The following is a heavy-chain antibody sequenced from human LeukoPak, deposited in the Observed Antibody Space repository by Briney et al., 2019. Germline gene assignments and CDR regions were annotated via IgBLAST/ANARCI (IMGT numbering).Heavy chain of an antibody. V-gene: IGHV3-9*03. D-gene: IGHD3-22*01. J-gene: IGHJ4*02. CDR2: ISWNSGSI. CDR1: GFTFDDYA. CDR3: AKENKDSSGYRGYYFDY. Sequence: GRSLRLSCAASGFTFDDYAMHWVRQAPGKGLEWVSGISWNSGSIVYADSVKGRFTISRDNAKNSLYLQMNSLRAEDMALYYCAKENKDSSGYRGYYFDYWGQGTLVTVSS.